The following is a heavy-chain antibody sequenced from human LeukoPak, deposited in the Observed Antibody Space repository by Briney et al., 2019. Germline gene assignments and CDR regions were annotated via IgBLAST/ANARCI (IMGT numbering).Heavy chain of an antibody. V-gene: IGHV3-7*01. CDR1: GFTFSSYW. D-gene: IGHD6-13*01. J-gene: IGHJ4*02. CDR3: ARDIEAAGLFLDY. CDR2: MKYDGSEK. Sequence: GGSLRLSCAASGFTFSSYWMSWVRLAPGKGLESVANMKYDGSEKYYVDSVKGRFTISRDNAKNPLYLQMKSLSVEDTAVYYCARDIEAAGLFLDYWGQGTLVTVSS.